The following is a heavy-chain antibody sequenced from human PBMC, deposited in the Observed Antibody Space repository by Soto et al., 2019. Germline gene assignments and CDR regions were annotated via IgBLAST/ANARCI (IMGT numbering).Heavy chain of an antibody. D-gene: IGHD5-12*01. CDR2: INQDGTEK. Sequence: EVQLVESGGGLVQPGGSLRLSCAASGLAFSTHWMTWVRQTQGQGLEWVANINQDGTEKYYVDSVKGRFTIARNNAQNSLYLQRNRLRAEDTALYYCATRPHNGHDYFGVFDFWGQGTLVTVSS. CDR3: ATRPHNGHDYFGVFDF. J-gene: IGHJ4*02. V-gene: IGHV3-7*01. CDR1: GLAFSTHW.